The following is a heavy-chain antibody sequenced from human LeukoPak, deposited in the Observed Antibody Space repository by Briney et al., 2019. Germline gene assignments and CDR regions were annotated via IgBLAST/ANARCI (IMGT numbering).Heavy chain of an antibody. CDR2: ISYGGSNK. CDR1: GFTFSSYG. Sequence: GGSLRLSCAASGFTFSSYGMHWVRQAPGKGLEWVAVISYGGSNKYYADSVKGRFTISRDNSKNTLYLQMNSLRTEDTAVYYCAKEVGPPDYWGQGILVTVPS. J-gene: IGHJ4*02. CDR3: AKEVGPPDY. D-gene: IGHD2-2*01. V-gene: IGHV3-30*18.